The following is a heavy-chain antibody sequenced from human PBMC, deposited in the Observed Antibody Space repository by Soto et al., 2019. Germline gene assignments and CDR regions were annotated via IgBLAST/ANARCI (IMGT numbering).Heavy chain of an antibody. CDR2: IYHSGST. CDR3: AIGIGDYYDSSGPQPFDY. J-gene: IGHJ4*02. V-gene: IGHV4-59*12. Sequence: PGGSLRLSCAASGFTFSSYYWSWIRQPPGKGLEWIGHIYHSGSTNYNPSLKSRVTISVDTSKNQFSLKLSSVTAADTAVYYCAIGIGDYYDSSGPQPFDYWGQGTLVTVSS. D-gene: IGHD3-22*01. CDR1: GFTFSSYY.